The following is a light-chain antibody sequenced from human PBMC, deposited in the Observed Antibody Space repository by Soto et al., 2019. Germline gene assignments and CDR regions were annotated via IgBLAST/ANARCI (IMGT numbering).Light chain of an antibody. CDR1: QAIRND. CDR2: GSS. Sequence: DIQMTQSPSSLSASVGDRVTITCRASQAIRNDLAWYQQEPGRAPKRLIYGSSSLQSGVPSRFSGSGSVTEFSLTSGCLQPEDLATYYCLQHNVFPRTFGQPTKVDIK. V-gene: IGKV1-17*01. J-gene: IGKJ1*01. CDR3: LQHNVFPRT.